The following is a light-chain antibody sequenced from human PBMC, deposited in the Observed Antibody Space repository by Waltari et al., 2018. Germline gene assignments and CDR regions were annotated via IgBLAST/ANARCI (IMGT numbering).Light chain of an antibody. Sequence: QSVLTQPPSVSGAPGQRVTISCTGTSSNIGAGYDVHWYQQLPGTAPKLLIYGNTNRPSVVPDRFSGSKSGTSASLALTGLQAEDEADYFCQSFDSSLSGSVFGGGTKLTVL. CDR2: GNT. CDR3: QSFDSSLSGSV. J-gene: IGLJ2*01. V-gene: IGLV1-40*01. CDR1: SSNIGAGYD.